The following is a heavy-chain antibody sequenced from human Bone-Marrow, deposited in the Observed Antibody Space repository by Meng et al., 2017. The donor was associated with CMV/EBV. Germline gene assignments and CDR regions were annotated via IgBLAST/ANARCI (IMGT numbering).Heavy chain of an antibody. CDR1: GFTFSSYW. CDR3: ARDFNWNYGYGMDV. J-gene: IGHJ6*02. D-gene: IGHD1-7*01. CDR2: ISSSSSTI. Sequence: GGSLRLSCVASGFTFSSYWMNWVRQAPGKGLEWVSYISSSSSTIYYADSVKGRFTISRDNAKNSLYLQMNSLRAEDTAVYYCARDFNWNYGYGMDVWGQGTTVTVSS. V-gene: IGHV3-48*04.